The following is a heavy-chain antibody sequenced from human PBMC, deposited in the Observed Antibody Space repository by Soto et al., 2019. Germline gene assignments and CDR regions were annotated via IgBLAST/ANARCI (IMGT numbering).Heavy chain of an antibody. D-gene: IGHD7-27*01. CDR1: GFTFSSYA. V-gene: IGHV3-30-3*01. CDR2: ISYDGSNK. Sequence: TGGSLRLSCAASGFTFSSYAMHWVRQAPGKGLEWVAVISYDGSNKYYADSVKGRFTISRDNSKNTLYLQMNSLRAEDTAVYYCAINLGLDYWGQGTLVTVSS. J-gene: IGHJ4*02. CDR3: AINLGLDY.